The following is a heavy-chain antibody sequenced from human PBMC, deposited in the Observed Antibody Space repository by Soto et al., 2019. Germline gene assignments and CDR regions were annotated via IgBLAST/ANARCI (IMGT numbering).Heavy chain of an antibody. V-gene: IGHV3-11*01. D-gene: IGHD2-15*01. Sequence: LRLSCAASAFKFSDYYMSWVRQAPGKGLEWVSYISGSGDVIYYADSVKGRFTISRDNDKKSVHLQMDTLRAEDTALYYCARAPDCGEGSCYRHFDLWGQGTRVTVSS. CDR3: ARAPDCGEGSCYRHFDL. CDR1: AFKFSDYY. J-gene: IGHJ4*02. CDR2: ISGSGDVI.